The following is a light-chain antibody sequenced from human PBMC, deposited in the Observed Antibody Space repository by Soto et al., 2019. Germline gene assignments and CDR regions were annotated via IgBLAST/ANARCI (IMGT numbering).Light chain of an antibody. CDR1: QFVSTN. J-gene: IGKJ4*01. V-gene: IGKV3-15*01. CDR3: QQFNNWPPLT. Sequence: EVVMTQSPATLSVSPEERATLSCRASQFVSTNLAWYQQKPGQAPRLLIYSASTRATGIPARFSGSGSGTELTLTISSLQSEDSAVYYCQQFNNWPPLTFGGGTKVEIK. CDR2: SAS.